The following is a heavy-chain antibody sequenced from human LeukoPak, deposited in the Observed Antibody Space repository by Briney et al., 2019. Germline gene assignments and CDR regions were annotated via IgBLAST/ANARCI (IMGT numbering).Heavy chain of an antibody. V-gene: IGHV4-59*01. CDR2: IYYSGST. CDR3: ARAGTAMAYYYGMDV. D-gene: IGHD5-18*01. J-gene: IGHJ6*02. Sequence: SETLSLTCTVSGGSISSYYWSWIRQPPGKGLEWIGYIYYSGSTNYNPSLKSRVTISVDTSKNQFSLKLSSVTAADTAVYYCARAGTAMAYYYGMDVWGQGTTVTVSS. CDR1: GGSISSYY.